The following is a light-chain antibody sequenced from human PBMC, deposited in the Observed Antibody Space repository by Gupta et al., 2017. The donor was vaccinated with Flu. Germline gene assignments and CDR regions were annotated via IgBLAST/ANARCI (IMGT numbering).Light chain of an antibody. CDR1: QSVLYSSNNKNY. CDR2: WAS. Sequence: DIVMTQSPDSLAVSLGERATINCKSSQSVLYSSNNKNYLAWYQQKPGQPPKLLIYWASTRESGVPGRFSGSGSETDFTLTISSLQAEDVAVYYCQQDASTPYNFGQGTKMEIK. J-gene: IGKJ2*01. V-gene: IGKV4-1*01. CDR3: QQDASTPYN.